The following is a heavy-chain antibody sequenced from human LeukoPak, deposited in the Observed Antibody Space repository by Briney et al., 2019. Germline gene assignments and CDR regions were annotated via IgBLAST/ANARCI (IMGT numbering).Heavy chain of an antibody. CDR1: GYTFTDYY. J-gene: IGHJ4*02. CDR2: IHPSGGST. D-gene: IGHD6-13*01. CDR3: ARVLADAGTGY. V-gene: IGHV1-46*01. Sequence: ASVKVSCKASGYTFTDYYIHWVRQAPGQGPEWMGMIHPSGGSTTYAQKFQGRVTVTSDTSTSTVYMELSSLRSEDTAVYYCARVLADAGTGYWGQGTLVTVSS.